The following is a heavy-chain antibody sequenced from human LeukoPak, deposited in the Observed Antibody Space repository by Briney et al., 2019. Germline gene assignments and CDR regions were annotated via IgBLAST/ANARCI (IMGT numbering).Heavy chain of an antibody. J-gene: IGHJ6*03. Sequence: PGGSLRLSCATSGFTLSSYSMNWVRQAPGKGLEWISYISSGSTTIYYADSVKGRFTISRDNAKNSLYLQMNSLRAEDTAVYYCARDRIPGAFSYGYGFADMGVWGKGTTVTVSS. CDR1: GFTLSSYS. V-gene: IGHV3-48*01. CDR2: ISSGSTTI. CDR3: ARDRIPGAFSYGYGFADMGV. D-gene: IGHD5-12*01.